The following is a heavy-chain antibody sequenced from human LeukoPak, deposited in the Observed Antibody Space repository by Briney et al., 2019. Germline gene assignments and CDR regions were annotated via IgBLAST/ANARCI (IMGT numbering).Heavy chain of an antibody. J-gene: IGHJ4*02. Sequence: GGSLRLSCAASGLTFSTNGLSWIRQAPGEGLEWVSGISVSGTTYYADSVKGRFTISRDNSKNTRFLQMNSVRAEDTAVYYCAKSSGGDYLQYFDSWGQGALVTVSS. CDR1: GLTFSTNG. V-gene: IGHV3-23*01. D-gene: IGHD2-21*02. CDR2: ISVSGTT. CDR3: AKSSGGDYLQYFDS.